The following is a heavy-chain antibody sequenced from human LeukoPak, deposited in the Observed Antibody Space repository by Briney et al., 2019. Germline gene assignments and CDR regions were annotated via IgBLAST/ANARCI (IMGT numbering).Heavy chain of an antibody. Sequence: SQTLSLTCTVSGGSISSGGYYWSWIRQHPGKGLEWIGYIYYSGSTYYNPSLKSRVTISVDTSKNQFSLKLSSVTAADTAVYYCARVFDDSSGYYYDEYFQHWGQGTLVTVSP. V-gene: IGHV4-31*03. D-gene: IGHD3-22*01. CDR1: GGSISSGGYY. CDR3: ARVFDDSSGYYYDEYFQH. J-gene: IGHJ1*01. CDR2: IYYSGST.